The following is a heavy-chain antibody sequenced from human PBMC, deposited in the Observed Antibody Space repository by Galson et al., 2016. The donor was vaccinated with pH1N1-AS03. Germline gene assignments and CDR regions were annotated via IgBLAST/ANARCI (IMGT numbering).Heavy chain of an antibody. CDR1: GYIFINYA. J-gene: IGHJ4*02. CDR2: INADNGDT. V-gene: IGHV1-3*01. Sequence: VKVSCKASGYIFINYAMHWVRQGPGQRLEWMGWINADNGDTEYSKNFQGRVTITRDTSAGTAYIEVISLTSEDTAVYYCARGDSGYNWPLDYWGQGTLVTVSS. CDR3: ARGDSGYNWPLDY. D-gene: IGHD5-12*01.